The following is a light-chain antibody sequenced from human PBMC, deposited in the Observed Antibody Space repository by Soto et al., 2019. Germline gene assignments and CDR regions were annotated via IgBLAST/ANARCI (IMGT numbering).Light chain of an antibody. J-gene: IGLJ1*01. CDR2: EVR. CDR3: SSYTSSTTFV. V-gene: IGLV2-14*01. Sequence: QSVLTQPASVSGSPGQSITISCTGTSSDVGAYNFVSWYQQYPGKAPKVIIFEVRKRPSGVSNRFSGSKSGDTASLTISGLQAEDEADYYCSSYTSSTTFVFGTGTKVTVL. CDR1: SSDVGAYNF.